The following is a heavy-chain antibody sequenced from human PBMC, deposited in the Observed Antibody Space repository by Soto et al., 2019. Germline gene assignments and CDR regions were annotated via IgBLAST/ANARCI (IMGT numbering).Heavy chain of an antibody. J-gene: IGHJ4*02. CDR1: GYNFISYW. CDR2: IYPGDSDT. V-gene: IGHV5-51*01. CDR3: ARRPLSTVTIDY. D-gene: IGHD4-17*01. Sequence: GESLKISCNGSGYNFISYWIAWVRQMPGKGLEWMGIIYPGDSDTRYSPSFQGQVTISADKSISTAYLQWGSLKASDTAMYYCARRPLSTVTIDYWGQGTLVTVSS.